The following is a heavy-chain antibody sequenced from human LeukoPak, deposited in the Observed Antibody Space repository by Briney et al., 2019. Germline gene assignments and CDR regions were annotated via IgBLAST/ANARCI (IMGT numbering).Heavy chain of an antibody. V-gene: IGHV4-61*02. CDR3: ARGWFFGGNSGIFDY. CDR2: IYTSGST. D-gene: IGHD4-23*01. Sequence: SQTLSLTCTVSGGSISSGSYYWSWIRQPAGKGLEWIGRIYTSGSTNYNPSLKSRVTISVDTSKNQFSLKLSSVTAADTAVYYCARGWFFGGNSGIFDYWGQGTLVTVSS. J-gene: IGHJ4*02. CDR1: GGSISSGSYY.